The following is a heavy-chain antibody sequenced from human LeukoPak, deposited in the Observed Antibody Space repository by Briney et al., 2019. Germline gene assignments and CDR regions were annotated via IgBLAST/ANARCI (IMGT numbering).Heavy chain of an antibody. J-gene: IGHJ4*02. Sequence: ASVKVSCKASGYTFTIYGISWVRQAPGQGLEWVGWISAYNGNTNYAQKLQGRVTMTTDTSTSTAYMELRSLRSDDTAVYYCAREGDYGDSFSFDYWGQGTLVTVSS. CDR3: AREGDYGDSFSFDY. D-gene: IGHD4-17*01. CDR2: ISAYNGNT. V-gene: IGHV1-18*01. CDR1: GYTFTIYG.